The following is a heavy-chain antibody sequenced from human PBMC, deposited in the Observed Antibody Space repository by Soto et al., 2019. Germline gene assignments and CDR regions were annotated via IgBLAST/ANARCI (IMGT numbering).Heavy chain of an antibody. CDR3: ARDKISEITMVRGVPTGYFDY. CDR1: GYTFTSYY. Sequence: ASLKVSCKASGYTFTSYYMHWVLQAPGQGLEWMGIINPSGGSTSYAQKFQGRVTMTRDTSTSTVYMELSSLRSEDTAVYYCARDKISEITMVRGVPTGYFDYWGQGTLVTVSS. V-gene: IGHV1-46*01. J-gene: IGHJ4*02. D-gene: IGHD3-10*01. CDR2: INPSGGST.